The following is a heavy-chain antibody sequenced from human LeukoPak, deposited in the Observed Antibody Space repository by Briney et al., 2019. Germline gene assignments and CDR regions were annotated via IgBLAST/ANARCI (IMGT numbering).Heavy chain of an antibody. D-gene: IGHD6-19*01. J-gene: IGHJ5*02. V-gene: IGHV4-59*01. CDR3: ASTDSGWFDP. CDR1: GGSTTTYY. CDR2: IYSSGTT. Sequence: SETLSLTCTVSGGSTTTYYWSWVRQSPERGLEWIGYIYSSGTTNYNPSLKSRVTISVDTSKNQFSLKLSSVTAADTAVYYCASTDSGWFDPWGQGTLVTVSS.